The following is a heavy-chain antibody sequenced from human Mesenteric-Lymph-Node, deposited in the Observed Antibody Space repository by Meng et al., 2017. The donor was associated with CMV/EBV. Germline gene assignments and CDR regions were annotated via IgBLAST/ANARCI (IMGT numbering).Heavy chain of an antibody. J-gene: IGHJ4*02. CDR2: INGDGSST. CDR1: GFTFSTYW. V-gene: IGHV3-74*01. Sequence: GGSLRLSCEASGFTFSTYWVHWVRQAPGKGLVWVSRINGDGSSTTYADSVKGRFTISRDNAKNTLYLQMNSLRVEDTAVYYCARGLRFLEWFCDYWGQGTLVTVSS. CDR3: ARGLRFLEWFCDY. D-gene: IGHD3-3*01.